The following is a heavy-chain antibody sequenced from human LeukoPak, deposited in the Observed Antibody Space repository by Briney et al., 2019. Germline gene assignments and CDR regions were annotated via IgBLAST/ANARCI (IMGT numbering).Heavy chain of an antibody. D-gene: IGHD5-12*01. J-gene: IGHJ4*02. Sequence: ATVNVSCKASGYTFTDYYIHWVRQRQAPGQGLEWMGRINPDSGGTNYAQKFQGRVTMTRDTSISTASMELSSLSSDDTAVYFCARRVGSSSGYSFDYWGQGTLVTVSS. V-gene: IGHV1-2*06. CDR1: GYTFTDYY. CDR2: INPDSGGT. CDR3: ARRVGSSSGYSFDY.